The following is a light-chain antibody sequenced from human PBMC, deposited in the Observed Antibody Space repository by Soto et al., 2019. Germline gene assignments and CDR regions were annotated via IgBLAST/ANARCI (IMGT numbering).Light chain of an antibody. J-gene: IGKJ2*01. CDR1: QGINIF. CDR2: AAS. V-gene: IGKV1-9*01. CDR3: HSYNSYSLHT. Sequence: DIQLTQSPSFLSASVGDRVTITCRASQGINIFLAWFQQKPGKAPNLLISAASTLQSGVPSRFSGSGSETEFTLIITSLKPVDSSTYYCHSYNSYSLHTFDQVTKLEIK.